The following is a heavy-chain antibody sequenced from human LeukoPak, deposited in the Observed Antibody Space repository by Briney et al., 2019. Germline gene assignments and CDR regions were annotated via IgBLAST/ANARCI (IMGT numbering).Heavy chain of an antibody. CDR1: GFTFSNAW. J-gene: IGHJ4*02. V-gene: IGHV3-15*01. CDR3: TTAITVDDWHDY. Sequence: AGGGLRLSCAASGFTFSNAWMSWVRQAPGKGLEWVGRIKRKTDGGTTDYAAPVRGRFTISRDDSKNTIYLQMSSLRTEDTAIYYCTTAITVDDWHDYWGQGTLVTVSS. CDR2: IKRKTDGGTT. D-gene: IGHD3-9*01.